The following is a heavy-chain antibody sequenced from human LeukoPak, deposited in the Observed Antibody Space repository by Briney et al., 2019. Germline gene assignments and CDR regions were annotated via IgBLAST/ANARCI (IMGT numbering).Heavy chain of an antibody. J-gene: IGHJ4*02. V-gene: IGHV3-23*01. CDR2: ISGSGGST. D-gene: IGHD1-20*01. Sequence: PGGSLRLSCAASGFTFSSYAMSWVRQAPGRGLEWVSAISGSGGSTYYADSVKGRFTISRDNSKNTLYLQMNSLRAEDTAVYYCAKDSRIITGTQDYWGQGTLVTVSS. CDR1: GFTFSSYA. CDR3: AKDSRIITGTQDY.